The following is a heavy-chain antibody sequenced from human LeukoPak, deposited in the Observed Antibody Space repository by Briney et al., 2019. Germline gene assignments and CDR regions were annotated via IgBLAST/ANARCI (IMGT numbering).Heavy chain of an antibody. D-gene: IGHD3-10*01. Sequence: ASVKVSCKASGYTFTSYGINWVRQATGQGLEWMGWMNPNSGNTGYAQKFQGRVTITRNTSISTAYMELSSLRSEDTAVYYCARAYYGSGSYYNHYYYMDVWGKGTTVTVSS. CDR2: MNPNSGNT. J-gene: IGHJ6*03. V-gene: IGHV1-8*03. CDR3: ARAYYGSGSYYNHYYYMDV. CDR1: GYTFTSYG.